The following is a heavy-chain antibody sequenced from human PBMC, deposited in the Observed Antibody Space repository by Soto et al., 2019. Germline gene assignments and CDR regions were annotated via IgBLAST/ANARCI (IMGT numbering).Heavy chain of an antibody. CDR1: GGTFSSYA. V-gene: IGHV1-69*12. Sequence: QVQLVQSGAAVKKPGSSVKVSCKASGGTFSSYAISWVRQAPGQGLEWMGGIIPIFGTANYAQKFQGRVTITADESTSTAYMELSSLRSEDTAVYYCASTPAMVRGVDYGMDVWGQGTTVTVSS. CDR3: ASTPAMVRGVDYGMDV. J-gene: IGHJ6*02. D-gene: IGHD3-10*01. CDR2: IIPIFGTA.